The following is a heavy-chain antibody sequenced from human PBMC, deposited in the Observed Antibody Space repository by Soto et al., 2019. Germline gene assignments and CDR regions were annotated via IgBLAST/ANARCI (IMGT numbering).Heavy chain of an antibody. CDR1: GYTFTNAG. D-gene: IGHD3-16*01. J-gene: IGHJ6*02. Sequence: ASVKVSCKASGYTFTNAGISWVRQAPGQGLEWMGWISTDNGNTNYAQHLQGRVSMTTDTSTSTAYMDLRSLRAEDTAVYYCAREGFRRVMSYYGMDVWGQGTTVTVSS. CDR2: ISTDNGNT. V-gene: IGHV1-18*01. CDR3: AREGFRRVMSYYGMDV.